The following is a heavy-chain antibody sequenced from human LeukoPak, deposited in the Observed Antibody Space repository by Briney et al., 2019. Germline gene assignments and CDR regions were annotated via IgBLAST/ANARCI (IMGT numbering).Heavy chain of an antibody. CDR1: GFTVSSNY. CDR2: IYSGGST. Sequence: TGGSLRLSCAASGFTVSSNYMSWVRQAPGKGLEWVSVIYSGGSTYYADSVKGRFTISRDNSKNTLYLQMNSLRAEDTAVYHCAREGPAAIGYYFDYWGQGTLVTVSS. J-gene: IGHJ4*02. CDR3: AREGPAAIGYYFDY. V-gene: IGHV3-53*01. D-gene: IGHD2-2*01.